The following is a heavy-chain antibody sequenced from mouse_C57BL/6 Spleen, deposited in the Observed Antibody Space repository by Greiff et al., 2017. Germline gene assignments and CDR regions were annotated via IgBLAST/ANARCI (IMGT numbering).Heavy chain of an antibody. D-gene: IGHD2-5*01. CDR1: GYTFTSYW. J-gene: IGHJ3*01. V-gene: IGHV1-50*01. CDR2: IDPSDSYT. CDR3: ARGYYSNYWFAY. Sequence: QVQLQQPGAELVKPGASVKLSCKASGYTFTSYWMQWVKQRPGQGLEWIGEIDPSDSYTNYNPKFKGKVTLTVDPSSSTAYMQLSSLTSEDSAVYYCARGYYSNYWFAYWGQGTLVTFSA.